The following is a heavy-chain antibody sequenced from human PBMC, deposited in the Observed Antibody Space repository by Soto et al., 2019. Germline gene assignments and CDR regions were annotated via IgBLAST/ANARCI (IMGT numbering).Heavy chain of an antibody. J-gene: IGHJ4*02. CDR3: AKDLSWGQCDY. CDR2: IKTDGTAT. D-gene: IGHD3-16*01. Sequence: EVQLVESGGGLVQPGGSLRLSCAASGFTFSSYWMHWVRQDPGKGLGWVSSIKTDGTATQYADSVKGRFTVSRDNAKNTLYLQMNSLRAEDTAVYYCAKDLSWGQCDYWGQGTLVTVSS. CDR1: GFTFSSYW. V-gene: IGHV3-74*03.